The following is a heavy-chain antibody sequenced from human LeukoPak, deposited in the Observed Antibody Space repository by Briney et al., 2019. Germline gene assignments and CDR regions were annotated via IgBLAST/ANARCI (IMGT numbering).Heavy chain of an antibody. CDR3: ARVGDYGGNSGLDAFDI. V-gene: IGHV3-53*01. CDR1: GFTVSSNY. CDR2: IYSGGST. Sequence: PGGSLRLSCAASGFTVSSNYMSWVRQAPGKGLEWVSVIYSGGSTYYADSVKGRFTISRDNSKNTLYLQMNSLRAEDTAVYYCARVGDYGGNSGLDAFDIWGQGTMVTVSS. J-gene: IGHJ3*02. D-gene: IGHD4-23*01.